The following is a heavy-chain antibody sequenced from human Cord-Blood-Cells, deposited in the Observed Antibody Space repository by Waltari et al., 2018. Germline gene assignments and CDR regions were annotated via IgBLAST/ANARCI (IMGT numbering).Heavy chain of an antibody. Sequence: EVQLVQSGAEVKKPGESLKISCKGSGYSFTSYWIGWVRQMPGKGLEWMGIIYPGDSDTRYSPSFQGQVTISADKSISTAYLQWSSLKASDTAMYYCARRNELSNWANWYFDLWGRGTLVTVSS. CDR2: IYPGDSDT. V-gene: IGHV5-51*01. D-gene: IGHD7-27*01. CDR1: GYSFTSYW. J-gene: IGHJ2*01. CDR3: ARRNELSNWANWYFDL.